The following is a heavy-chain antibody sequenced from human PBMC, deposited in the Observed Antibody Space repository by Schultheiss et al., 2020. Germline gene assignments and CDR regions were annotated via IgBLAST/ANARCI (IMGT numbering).Heavy chain of an antibody. J-gene: IGHJ5*02. V-gene: IGHV4-59*01. CDR1: GGSISSYY. Sequence: SQTLSLTCTVSGGSISSYYWSWIRQPPGKGLEWIGYIYYSGSTNYNPSLMSRVTISVDTSKNQFSLKLSSVTAADTAVYYCAKDWTTVVQGWFDPWGQGTLVTVSS. D-gene: IGHD4-23*01. CDR2: IYYSGST. CDR3: AKDWTTVVQGWFDP.